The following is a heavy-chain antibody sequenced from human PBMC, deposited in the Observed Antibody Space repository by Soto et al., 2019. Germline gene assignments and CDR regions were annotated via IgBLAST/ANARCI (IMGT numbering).Heavy chain of an antibody. J-gene: IGHJ3*02. CDR1: GGSISSGDYY. D-gene: IGHD2-15*01. CDR2: IYYSGST. Sequence: PSETLSLTCTVSGGSISSGDYYWSWIRQPPGKGLEWIGYIYYSGSTYYNPSLKSRVTISVDTPKNQFSLKLSSVTAADTAVYYCARYCSGGSCYGYALSIWGQGTMVTVSS. V-gene: IGHV4-30-4*01. CDR3: ARYCSGGSCYGYALSI.